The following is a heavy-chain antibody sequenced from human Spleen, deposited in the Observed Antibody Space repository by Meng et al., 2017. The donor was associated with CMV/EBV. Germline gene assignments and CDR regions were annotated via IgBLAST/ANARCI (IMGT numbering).Heavy chain of an antibody. D-gene: IGHD6-6*01. V-gene: IGHV3-73*01. J-gene: IGHJ6*02. Sequence: GGSLRLSCAASGFTFGGSAMHWVRQASGKGLEWVGRIRSKANSYATAYAASVKGRFTISRDDSKNTAYLQMNSLKTEDTAVYYCTSSATDDIAARLYNYYGMDVWGQGTTVTVSS. CDR1: GFTFGGSA. CDR2: IRSKANSYAT. CDR3: TSSATDDIAARLYNYYGMDV.